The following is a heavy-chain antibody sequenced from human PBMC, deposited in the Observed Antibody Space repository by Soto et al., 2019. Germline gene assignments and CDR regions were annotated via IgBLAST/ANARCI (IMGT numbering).Heavy chain of an antibody. CDR2: INHSGST. D-gene: IGHD5-18*01. V-gene: IGHV4-34*01. CDR3: AGEIRGYSYGFDY. Sequence: PSETLSLTCAVYGGSFSGYYWSWIRQPPGKGLEWIGEINHSGSTNYNPSLKSRVTISVDTSKNQFSLKLSSVTAADTAVYYWAGEIRGYSYGFDYWGQGTLVTVSS. CDR1: GGSFSGYY. J-gene: IGHJ4*02.